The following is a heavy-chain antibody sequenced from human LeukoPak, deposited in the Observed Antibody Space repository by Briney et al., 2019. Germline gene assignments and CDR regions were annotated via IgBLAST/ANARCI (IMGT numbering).Heavy chain of an antibody. CDR2: IIPIFGTA. CDR3: ALGGSRRYYFDY. D-gene: IGHD1-26*01. Sequence: ASVKVSCKASGYRFIDYFIHWVRQAPGQGLEWMGGIIPIFGTANYAQKFQGRVTITTDESTSTAYMELSSLRSEDTAVYYCALGGSRRYYFDYWGQGTLVTVSS. V-gene: IGHV1-69*05. CDR1: GYRFIDYF. J-gene: IGHJ4*02.